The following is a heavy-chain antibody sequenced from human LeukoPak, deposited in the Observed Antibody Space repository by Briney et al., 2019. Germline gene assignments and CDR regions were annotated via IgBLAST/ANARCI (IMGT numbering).Heavy chain of an antibody. J-gene: IGHJ4*02. Sequence: PSETLSLTCTVSGGSISSSSYYWGWIRQPPGKGLEWIGSIYYSGGTYYNPSLKSRVTISVDTSKNQFSLKLSSVTAADTAVYYCAKIVAVPAAIVGYFDYWGQGTLVTVSS. CDR2: IYYSGGT. V-gene: IGHV4-39*01. CDR3: AKIVAVPAAIVGYFDY. CDR1: GGSISSSSYY. D-gene: IGHD2-2*02.